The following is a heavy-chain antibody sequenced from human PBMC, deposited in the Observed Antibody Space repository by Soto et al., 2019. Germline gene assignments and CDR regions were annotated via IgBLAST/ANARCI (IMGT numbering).Heavy chain of an antibody. CDR2: IYYRGST. CDR3: ARSGYTYGEPDY. V-gene: IGHV4-39*01. J-gene: IGHJ4*02. Sequence: SETLSLTCTVSGGSISSSTYYWGWIRQPPGKGLEWIGSIYYRGSTYYNPSLKSRITISVDTSKNQISLKLTSVTAADTALYYCARSGYTYGEPDYWGQGTLVTVSS. CDR1: GGSISSSTYY. D-gene: IGHD5-18*01.